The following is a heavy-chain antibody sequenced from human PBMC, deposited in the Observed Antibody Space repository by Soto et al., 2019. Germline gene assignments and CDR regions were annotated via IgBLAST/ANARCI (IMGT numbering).Heavy chain of an antibody. V-gene: IGHV3-33*01. J-gene: IGHJ4*02. Sequence: QVQLAESGGGVVQPGRSLRLSCAASGFTVSSYGMHWVRQAPGKGLEWVAVIWYDGSNKYYADSVKGRFTISRDNSKNTLYLQMNSLRAEDTAVYYCARDLCIYGYFDYWGQGTLVTVSS. CDR2: IWYDGSNK. CDR3: ARDLCIYGYFDY. CDR1: GFTVSSYG. D-gene: IGHD3-10*01.